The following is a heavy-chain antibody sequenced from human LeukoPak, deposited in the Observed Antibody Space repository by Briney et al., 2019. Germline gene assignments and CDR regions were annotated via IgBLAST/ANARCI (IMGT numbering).Heavy chain of an antibody. V-gene: IGHV4-59*12. Sequence: SETLSLTCTVSGGSITSSYWSWIRQSPGKGLEWIGYIHYTGSTNYNPSLKSRVTISVDTSKNQFSLKLSSVTAADTAVYYCARGFSRGLYYYYGMDVWGQGTTVTVSS. CDR3: ARGFSRGLYYYYGMDV. CDR2: IHYTGST. D-gene: IGHD3-10*01. J-gene: IGHJ6*02. CDR1: GGSITSSY.